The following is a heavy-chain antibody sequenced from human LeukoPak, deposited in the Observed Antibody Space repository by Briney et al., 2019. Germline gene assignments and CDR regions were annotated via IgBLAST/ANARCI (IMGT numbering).Heavy chain of an antibody. CDR3: ARDGLLTRTGMDV. J-gene: IGHJ6*03. CDR2: ILPMLGTA. V-gene: IGHV1-69*16. D-gene: IGHD3/OR15-3a*01. CDR1: GGALSDYT. Sequence: ASVKVSCKASGGALSDYTISWVRQAPGQGLEWMGAILPMLGTAEYAQSLQGRVTITTDDSSSTVYMELSSRRFEDTASYFCARDGLLTRTGMDVWGEGTTVTVSS.